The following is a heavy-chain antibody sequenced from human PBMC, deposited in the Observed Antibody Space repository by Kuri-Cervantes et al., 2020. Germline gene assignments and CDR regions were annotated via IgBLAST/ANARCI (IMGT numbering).Heavy chain of an antibody. V-gene: IGHV3-7*01. D-gene: IGHD3-16*01. J-gene: IGHJ2*01. CDR3: ARAGGLRGYFDL. CDR2: IKQDGGET. CDR1: GFTYSSYW. Sequence: GGSLRLSCGASGFTYSSYWMSWVRQAPGKGLEWVANIKQDGGETYYVDSVRGRFTISRDNAKNTLYLQMNSLRAEDTAVYYCARAGGLRGYFDLWGRGTLVTVSS.